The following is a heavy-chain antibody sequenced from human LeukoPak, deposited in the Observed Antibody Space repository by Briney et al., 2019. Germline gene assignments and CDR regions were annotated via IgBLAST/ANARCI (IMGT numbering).Heavy chain of an antibody. CDR1: GYSFTSYW. V-gene: IGHV5-51*01. J-gene: IGHJ4*02. D-gene: IGHD2-8*01. CDR3: ARRYCSNGVCFVDY. Sequence: RGESLKISCLGSGYSFTSYWIGWVRQMPGKGLEWMGIIYPGDSDTRYSTSFQGQVTRSADKSISTAYLQWSSLKASDTAMFYCARRYCSNGVCFVDYWGQGTLVTVSP. CDR2: IYPGDSDT.